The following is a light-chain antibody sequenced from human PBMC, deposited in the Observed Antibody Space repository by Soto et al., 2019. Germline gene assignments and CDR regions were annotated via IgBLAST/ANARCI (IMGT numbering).Light chain of an antibody. CDR3: TSWTTSTTMI. CDR1: RSDIDAYNF. V-gene: IGLV2-14*03. CDR2: DVN. J-gene: IGLJ2*01. Sequence: QSALTQPASVSGSPGQSITISCTGTRSDIDAYNFVSWYQQHPGEVPKLILYDVNVRPSGVSNRFSGSKSGNTASLTISGLQAEDEADYYCTSWTTSTTMIFGGGTKLTVL.